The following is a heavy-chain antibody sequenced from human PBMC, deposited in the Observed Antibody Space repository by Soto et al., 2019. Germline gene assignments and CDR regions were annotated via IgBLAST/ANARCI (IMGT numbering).Heavy chain of an antibody. CDR3: ARESGENWTYEAY. V-gene: IGHV4-4*07. D-gene: IGHD1-7*01. CDR1: GAAITSFA. CDR2: ICTTGNT. J-gene: IGHJ4*02. Sequence: PSATLSVTCTVSGAAITSFAWSWIRQSAGKRLEWIGRICTTGNTHYNPSLEIRVSLSLYTSMNQFSLTVTSVTAADTAVYYCARESGENWTYEAYLGQGTLVTGSS.